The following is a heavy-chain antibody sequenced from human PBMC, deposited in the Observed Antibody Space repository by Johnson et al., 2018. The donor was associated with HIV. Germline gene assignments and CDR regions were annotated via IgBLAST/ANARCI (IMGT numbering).Heavy chain of an antibody. CDR3: AKDVKEWSPAFDI. Sequence: QVQLVESGGGVVQPGRSLRLSCAASEFTFSNYAMHWVRQAPGKGLEWVAVISYDGSSKYYLASVKGRFTISRDNSKNRLYLQMNSLRAEDTAVYYFAKDVKEWSPAFDIWGQGTMVTVSS. V-gene: IGHV3-30-3*01. CDR1: EFTFSNYA. CDR2: ISYDGSSK. D-gene: IGHD3-3*01. J-gene: IGHJ3*02.